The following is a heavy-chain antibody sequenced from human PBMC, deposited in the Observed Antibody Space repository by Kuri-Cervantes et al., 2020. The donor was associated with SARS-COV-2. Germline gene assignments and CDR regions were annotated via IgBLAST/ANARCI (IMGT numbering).Heavy chain of an antibody. CDR1: GYTFTGYY. D-gene: IGHD4-17*01. V-gene: IGHV1-2*02. CDR2: INPNSGGT. Sequence: ASVKVSCKASGYTFTGYYMHWGRQAPGQGLEWMGWINPNSGGTNYAQKFQGRVTMTRDTSISTAYMELSRLRSDDTAVYYCARVDGDPYYYYYYYMDVWGKGTTVTVSS. CDR3: ARVDGDPYYYYYYYMDV. J-gene: IGHJ6*03.